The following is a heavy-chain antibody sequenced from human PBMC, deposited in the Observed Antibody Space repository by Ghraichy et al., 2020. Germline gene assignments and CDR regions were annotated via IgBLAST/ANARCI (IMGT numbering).Heavy chain of an antibody. V-gene: IGHV1-24*01. J-gene: IGHJ4*02. CDR2: VDFYEGEK. Sequence: ASVKVSCKVSGPYLYQLAMHWLRQAPRKGVEWMGGVDFYEGEKRYAQNFEGRVTLTADTSTDTAYMELTGLRSDETAMYYCSTLSWVAERYWGQGTLVTVTS. CDR3: STLSWVAERY. CDR1: GPYLYQLA. D-gene: IGHD1-26*01.